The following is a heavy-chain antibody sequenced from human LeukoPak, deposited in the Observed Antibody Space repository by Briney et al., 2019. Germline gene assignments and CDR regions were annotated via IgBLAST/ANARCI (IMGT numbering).Heavy chain of an antibody. D-gene: IGHD4-4*01. Sequence: SETLSLTCAVYGGSFSGYYWSWIRQPPGKGLEWIGEINHSGSTNYNPSLKSRVTISVGTSKNQFSLKLSSVTAADTAVYYCARASNYGTYFDYWGQGTLVTVSS. CDR3: ARASNYGTYFDY. CDR2: INHSGST. V-gene: IGHV4-34*01. CDR1: GGSFSGYY. J-gene: IGHJ4*02.